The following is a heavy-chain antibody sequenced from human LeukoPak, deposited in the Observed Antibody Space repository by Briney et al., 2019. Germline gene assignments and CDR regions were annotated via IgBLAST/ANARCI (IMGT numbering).Heavy chain of an antibody. CDR3: ARAGLVVIPDI. CDR2: INPNSADT. V-gene: IGHV1-2*02. J-gene: IGHJ4*02. Sequence: GASVKVSCKASGYTFTDYYMHWVRQAPGHGHGWMGWINPNSADTNYAQKFQGRVTMARDTSISTAYMELSRLRSDDTAVYYCARAGLVVIPDIWGQGTLVTVSS. CDR1: GYTFTDYY. D-gene: IGHD2-8*02.